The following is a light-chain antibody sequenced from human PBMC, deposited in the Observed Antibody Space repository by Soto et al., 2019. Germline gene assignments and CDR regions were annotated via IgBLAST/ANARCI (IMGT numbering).Light chain of an antibody. J-gene: IGKJ4*01. CDR3: HQYHIYPVT. Sequence: DIQMSQSPSTLSASVGDRVTITCRASQSVSTWLAWYQQKPGKAPKLLIHKASTLENVVPSRFSGSGSGTDFTLTISSLQPDDFATYYFHQYHIYPVTFGGATKVDIK. V-gene: IGKV1-5*03. CDR2: KAS. CDR1: QSVSTW.